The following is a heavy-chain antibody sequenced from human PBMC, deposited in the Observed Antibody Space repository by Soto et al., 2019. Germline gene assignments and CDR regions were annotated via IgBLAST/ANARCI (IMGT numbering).Heavy chain of an antibody. V-gene: IGHV1-69*01. J-gene: IGHJ6*02. CDR3: ARAGGVPYYYYGMDV. CDR1: GGTFSSYA. D-gene: IGHD3-10*01. CDR2: IIPIFCTA. Sequence: SVKVSCKACGGTFSSYAISWVRQAPGQWLEWMGGIIPIFCTANYAQKFQGRVTITADESTSTAYMELSRLRSDDTAVYYCARAGGVPYYYYGMDVWGQGTTVTVSS.